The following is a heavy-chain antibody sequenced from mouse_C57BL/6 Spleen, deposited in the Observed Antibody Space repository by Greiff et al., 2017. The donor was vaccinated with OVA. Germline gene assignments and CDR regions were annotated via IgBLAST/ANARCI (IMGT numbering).Heavy chain of an antibody. J-gene: IGHJ3*01. V-gene: IGHV1-64*01. CDR3: ARISYYGNYDWFAY. D-gene: IGHD2-1*01. CDR1: GYTFTSYW. Sequence: VQLQQPGAELVKPGASVKLSCKASGYTFTSYWMHWVKQRPGQGLEWIGMIHPNSGSTNYNEKFKSKATLTVDKSSSTAYMQLSSLTSEDSAVYYCARISYYGNYDWFAYWGQGTLVTVSA. CDR2: IHPNSGST.